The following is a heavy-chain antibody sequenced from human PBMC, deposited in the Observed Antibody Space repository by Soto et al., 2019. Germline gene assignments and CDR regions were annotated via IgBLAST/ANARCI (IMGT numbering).Heavy chain of an antibody. D-gene: IGHD2-2*01. CDR3: ARGSSSWSLGKGVYFVMDV. CDR1: GYSFSGYG. V-gene: IGHV1-3*01. J-gene: IGHJ6*02. CDR2: ISAGNGIT. Sequence: QVQLVQSGAGAKKPGASVKVSCKASGYSFSGYGIQWVRQAPGQRPEWRAWISAGNGITKFSQQFQGRVPTIRDIAARTVYMELQILTSEDTAVYYRARGSSSWSLGKGVYFVMDVWGQGTTVIFAS.